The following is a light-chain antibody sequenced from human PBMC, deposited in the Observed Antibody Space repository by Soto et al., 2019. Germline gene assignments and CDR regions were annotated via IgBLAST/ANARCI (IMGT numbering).Light chain of an antibody. CDR1: QSLSSY. J-gene: IGKJ3*01. V-gene: IGKV3-11*01. CDR2: DAS. Sequence: EIVLTQSPATLSLSPGERATLSCRASQSLSSYLAWYQQKPGQAPRLLIYDASNRATGIPARFSGSGSGTDFTLTISSLGPEDFAVYYCQQRSNWPTFGPGTKVDIK. CDR3: QQRSNWPT.